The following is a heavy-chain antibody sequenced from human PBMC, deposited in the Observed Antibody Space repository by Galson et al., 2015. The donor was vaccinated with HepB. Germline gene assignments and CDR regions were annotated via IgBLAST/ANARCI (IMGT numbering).Heavy chain of an antibody. CDR1: GYTFNSYG. CDR2: ISADNGNT. V-gene: IGHV1-18*04. CDR3: ARVPTVYDSSGYYFDY. Sequence: SGYTFNSYGISWVRQAPGQGLEWMGWISADNGNTNYAQKLQGRVTMTTDTSTSTTYMELRSLRSDDTAVYYCARVPTVYDSSGYYFDYWGQGTLVTVSS. D-gene: IGHD3-22*01. J-gene: IGHJ4*02.